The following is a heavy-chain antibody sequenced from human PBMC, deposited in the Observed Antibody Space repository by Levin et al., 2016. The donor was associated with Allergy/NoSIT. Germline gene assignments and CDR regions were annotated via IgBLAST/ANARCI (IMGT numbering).Heavy chain of an antibody. CDR2: IDWDDDK. CDR1: GFSLSTSGMC. Sequence: SGPTLVKPTQTLTLTCTFSGFSLSTSGMCVTWIRQPPGKALEWLARIDWDDDKYYSTSLKTRLTISKDTSKNQVVLTMTNMDPVDTATYYCARMVRGADYYYGMDAWGQGTTVTVSS. D-gene: IGHD3-10*01. CDR3: ARMVRGADYYYGMDA. J-gene: IGHJ6*02. V-gene: IGHV2-70*11.